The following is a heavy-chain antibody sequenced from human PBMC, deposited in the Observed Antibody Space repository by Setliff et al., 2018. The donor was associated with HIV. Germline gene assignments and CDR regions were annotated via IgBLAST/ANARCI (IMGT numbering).Heavy chain of an antibody. J-gene: IGHJ6*03. CDR1: GDSFSSYD. V-gene: IGHV1-8*01. Sequence: ASVKVSCKASGDSFSSYDINWVRQATGQGLEWMGWTNPNSGNTDYAQKFQGRVTMTRNTSISTVYMEMSSLRSEDTAVYYCARGDPRRGYSYGPEYMDVWGKGTTVTVSS. D-gene: IGHD5-18*01. CDR3: ARGDPRRGYSYGPEYMDV. CDR2: TNPNSGNT.